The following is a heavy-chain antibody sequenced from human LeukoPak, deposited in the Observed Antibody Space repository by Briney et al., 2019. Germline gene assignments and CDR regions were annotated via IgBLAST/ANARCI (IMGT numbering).Heavy chain of an antibody. Sequence: EASVNVSCKASGYTFTSYDINWVRQATGQGLEWMGWMNANSSDTGYAQNFQGRVTMTRNTSISTAYMELSSLRSEDTAIYYCARGGTYLPFGYWGQGTLVTVSS. V-gene: IGHV1-8*01. CDR2: MNANSSDT. J-gene: IGHJ4*02. D-gene: IGHD3-3*01. CDR3: ARGGTYLPFGY. CDR1: GYTFTSYD.